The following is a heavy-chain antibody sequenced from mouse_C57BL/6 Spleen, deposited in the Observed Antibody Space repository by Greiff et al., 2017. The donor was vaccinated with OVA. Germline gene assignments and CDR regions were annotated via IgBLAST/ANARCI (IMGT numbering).Heavy chain of an antibody. Sequence: EVQLQQSGPELVKPGASVKISCKASGYTFTDYYMNWVKQSHGKSLEWIGDINPNNGGTSYNQKFKGKATLTVDKSSSTAYMELRSLTSEDSAVYYCARRGGSSYYRYAMDYWGQGTSVTVSS. V-gene: IGHV1-26*01. CDR3: ARRGGSSYYRYAMDY. CDR1: GYTFTDYY. J-gene: IGHJ4*01. D-gene: IGHD1-1*01. CDR2: INPNNGGT.